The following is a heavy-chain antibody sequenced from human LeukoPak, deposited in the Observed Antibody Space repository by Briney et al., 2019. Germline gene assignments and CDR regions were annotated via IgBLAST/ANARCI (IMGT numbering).Heavy chain of an antibody. CDR3: VLSGYDYRHFDY. D-gene: IGHD5-12*01. V-gene: IGHV3-23*01. CDR2: ISGSGGST. Sequence: PGGSLRLSCAASGFTFSSYAMSWVRQAPGKGLEWVSAISGSGGSTYYADSVKGRFTISRDNSKNTLYLQMNSLRAEDTAVYYCVLSGYDYRHFDYWGQGTLVTVSS. CDR1: GFTFSSYA. J-gene: IGHJ4*02.